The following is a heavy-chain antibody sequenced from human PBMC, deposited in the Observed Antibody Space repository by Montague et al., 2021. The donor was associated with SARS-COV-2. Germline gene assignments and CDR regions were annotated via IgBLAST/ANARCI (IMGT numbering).Heavy chain of an antibody. CDR3: ARGVTYYDILTGYYKGKYYYGMDV. CDR1: GGSFSGFY. D-gene: IGHD3-9*01. J-gene: IGHJ6*02. V-gene: IGHV4-34*01. CDR2: MNHSGST. Sequence: SETLSLTCAVYGGSFSGFYWTWIRQPPGKGLEWIGEMNHSGSTNYNPSLKSRVTISVDTSKNQFSLKLTSVTAADTAVYCCARGVTYYDILTGYYKGKYYYGMDVWGQGTTVTVSS.